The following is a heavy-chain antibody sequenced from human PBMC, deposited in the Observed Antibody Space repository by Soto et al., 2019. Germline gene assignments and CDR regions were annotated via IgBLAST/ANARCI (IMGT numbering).Heavy chain of an antibody. J-gene: IGHJ4*02. V-gene: IGHV4-4*07. CDR1: GGSISGYY. D-gene: IGHD2-15*01. CDR3: ARDPYCSGGSCRGEEDFDY. CDR2: IYTSGST. Sequence: QVQLQESGPGLVKPSETLSLTCTVSGGSISGYYWSWIRQPAGKGLEWIGRIYTSGSTNYNPSLKSRVTSSLDTSKNHFSLKLSSVTAADTAVYYCARDPYCSGGSCRGEEDFDYWGQGTLVTVSS.